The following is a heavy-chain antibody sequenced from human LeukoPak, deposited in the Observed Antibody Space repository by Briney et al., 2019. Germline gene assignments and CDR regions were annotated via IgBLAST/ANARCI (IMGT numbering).Heavy chain of an antibody. V-gene: IGHV3-7*05. CDR2: INQDGSEK. J-gene: IGHJ3*02. CDR3: ARVSILNLGELSEAFDI. Sequence: GGSLRLSCVASGFTFSSCWMTWVRQAPGKGLEWVANINQDGSEKYYLDSVKGRFTISRDNAKNSLYLQMNSLRAEDTAVYFCARVSILNLGELSEAFDIWGQGTMVTVSS. CDR1: GFTFSSCW. D-gene: IGHD3-16*02.